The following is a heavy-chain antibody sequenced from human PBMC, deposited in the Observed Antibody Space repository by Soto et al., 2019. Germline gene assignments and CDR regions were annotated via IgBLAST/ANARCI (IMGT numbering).Heavy chain of an antibody. J-gene: IGHJ6*03. CDR3: ARAVGGYDFWSASSYYYYYMDV. V-gene: IGHV4-34*01. CDR2: INHSGRT. Sequence: QVQLQQWGAGLLKPSETLSLTCAVYGGSFSGYYWSWIRQPPGRGLEWMGEINHSGRTNYKPSLKSRVTMAVDTSKNQFSLKLSSVTAADTAVYFCARAVGGYDFWSASSYYYYYMDVWGKGTTVTVSS. D-gene: IGHD3-3*01. CDR1: GGSFSGYY.